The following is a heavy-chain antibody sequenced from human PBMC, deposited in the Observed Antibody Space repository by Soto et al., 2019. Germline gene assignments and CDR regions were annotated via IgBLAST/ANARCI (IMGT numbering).Heavy chain of an antibody. V-gene: IGHV4-31*03. CDR2: IYYSGST. CDR3: ARAMTTVTPYYFDY. CDR1: GGSISSGGYY. D-gene: IGHD4-17*01. Sequence: QVQLQESGPGLVKPSQTLSLMCTVSGGSISSGGYYWSWIRQLPGKGLEWIGNIYYSGSTYYNPSLKSRVTISVDTSKNPFSLTLSSVTAADTAVYYCARAMTTVTPYYFDYWGQGTLVTVSS. J-gene: IGHJ4*02.